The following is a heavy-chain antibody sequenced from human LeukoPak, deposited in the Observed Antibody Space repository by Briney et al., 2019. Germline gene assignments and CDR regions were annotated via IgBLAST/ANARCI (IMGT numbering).Heavy chain of an antibody. V-gene: IGHV1-69*05. D-gene: IGHD4-17*01. Sequence: SVKVSCKASGGTFSSYAISWVRQAPGQGLEWMGGIIPIFGTANYTQKFQGRVTITTDESTSTAYMELSSLRSEDTAVYYCARGRSYGDYALFAYWGQGTLVTVSS. CDR3: ARGRSYGDYALFAY. CDR1: GGTFSSYA. J-gene: IGHJ4*02. CDR2: IIPIFGTA.